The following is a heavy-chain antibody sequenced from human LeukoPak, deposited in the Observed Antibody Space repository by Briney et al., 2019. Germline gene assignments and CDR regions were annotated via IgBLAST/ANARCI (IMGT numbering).Heavy chain of an antibody. Sequence: GGSLRLSCAASGFTFSNYAMHWVRQAPGKGLEYVSAINSNGGNTYYANSVKGRFTISRDNSKNTLYLQMGSLRAEDMAVYYCARGERSSGSYDPFDYWGQGTLSPSPQ. CDR3: ARGERSSGSYDPFDY. CDR1: GFTFSNYA. V-gene: IGHV3-64*01. CDR2: INSNGGNT. J-gene: IGHJ4*02. D-gene: IGHD1-26*01.